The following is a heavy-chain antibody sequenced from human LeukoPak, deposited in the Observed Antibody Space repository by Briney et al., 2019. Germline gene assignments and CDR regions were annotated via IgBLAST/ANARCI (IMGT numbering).Heavy chain of an antibody. Sequence: PGGSLRLSCAASGFTFSNYWMHWVRHAPGKGLVWVSRLNSDGGSTSYADSVKGRFTISRDNAKNTLYLQMNSLRAEDTAVYYCARRGYNYGSDYWGQGTLVTVSS. CDR1: GFTFSNYW. J-gene: IGHJ4*02. D-gene: IGHD5-18*01. CDR2: LNSDGGST. CDR3: ARRGYNYGSDY. V-gene: IGHV3-74*01.